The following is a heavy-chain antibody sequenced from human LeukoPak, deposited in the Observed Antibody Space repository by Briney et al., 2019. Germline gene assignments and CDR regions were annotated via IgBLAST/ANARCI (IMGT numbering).Heavy chain of an antibody. V-gene: IGHV3-7*01. CDR1: GLTFSTHW. CDR3: AREKGLFPFEY. D-gene: IGHD2/OR15-2a*01. CDR2: IKQDGSEK. J-gene: IGHJ4*02. Sequence: PGGSLRLACAASGLTFSTHWLSWVRQAPGKGLEWVANIKQDGSEKYYVDSVKGRFTISRDNAKNSLYLQMNSLRAEDTAVYYCAREKGLFPFEYWGRGTLVTVSS.